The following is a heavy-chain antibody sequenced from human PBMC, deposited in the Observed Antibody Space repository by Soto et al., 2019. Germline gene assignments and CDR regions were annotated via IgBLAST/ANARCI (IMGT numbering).Heavy chain of an antibody. CDR1: GYTFTSYG. CDR2: ISAYNGNT. V-gene: IGHV1-18*01. Sequence: QVQLVQSGAEVKKPGASVKVSYKASGYTFTSYGISWVRQAPGQGLEWMGWISAYNGNTNYAQKLQGRVTMTTDTSTSTAYMELRSLRSDDTAVYYCARAIAARPVGYYFDYWGQGTLVTVSS. J-gene: IGHJ4*02. D-gene: IGHD6-6*01. CDR3: ARAIAARPVGYYFDY.